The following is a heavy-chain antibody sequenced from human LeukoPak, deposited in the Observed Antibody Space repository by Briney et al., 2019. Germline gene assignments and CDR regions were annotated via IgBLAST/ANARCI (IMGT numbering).Heavy chain of an antibody. Sequence: ASVKVSCKASGYTFTSYDINWVRQATGQGLEWMGWINPNSGGTNYAQKLQGRVAMTTDTSTSTAYMELRSLRSDDTAVYYCARAGWLQDYFDYWGQGTLVTVSS. D-gene: IGHD5-12*01. V-gene: IGHV1-18*01. J-gene: IGHJ4*02. CDR1: GYTFTSYD. CDR2: INPNSGGT. CDR3: ARAGWLQDYFDY.